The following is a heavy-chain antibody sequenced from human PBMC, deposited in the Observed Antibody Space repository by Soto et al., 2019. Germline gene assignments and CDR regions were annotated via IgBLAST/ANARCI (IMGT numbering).Heavy chain of an antibody. V-gene: IGHV3-30-3*01. Sequence: QVQLVESGGGVVQPGRSLRLYCAASGFTFSSYAMHWVRQAPGKGLEWVAVISYDGSNKYYADSVKGRFTISRDNSKNTLYLHMNSLRAEDTAVYYCARAVVVVLKGAFDIWGQGTMVTVSS. CDR1: GFTFSSYA. D-gene: IGHD2-15*01. CDR3: ARAVVVVLKGAFDI. CDR2: ISYDGSNK. J-gene: IGHJ3*02.